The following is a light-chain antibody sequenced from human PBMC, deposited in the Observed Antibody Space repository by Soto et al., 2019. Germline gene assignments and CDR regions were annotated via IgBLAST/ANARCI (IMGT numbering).Light chain of an antibody. CDR3: HQYGSSPGT. V-gene: IGKV3-20*01. J-gene: IGKJ5*01. CDR1: QSVAKNA. Sequence: DIVLTQSPGTLSLSPGERATLSCRASQSVAKNALAWYQQKGGQAPRLLINDASSRATGIPDRFSGSGSGTEFTLTISRLEPEDFALYYCHQYGSSPGTFGQGTRLE. CDR2: DAS.